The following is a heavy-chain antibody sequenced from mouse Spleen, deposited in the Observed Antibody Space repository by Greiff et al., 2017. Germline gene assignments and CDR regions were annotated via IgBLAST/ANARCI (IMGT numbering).Heavy chain of an antibody. CDR1: GYTFTDYE. Sequence: VQLQQSGPELVRPGASVTLSCKASGYTFTDYEMHWVKQTPVHGLEWIGAIDPETGGTAYNQKFKGKAILTADKSSSTAYMELRSLTSEDSAVYYCTRGGSTVVATEYYFDYWGQGTTLTVSS. CDR2: IDPETGGT. CDR3: TRGGSTVVATEYYFDY. V-gene: IGHV1-15*01. J-gene: IGHJ2*01. D-gene: IGHD1-1*01.